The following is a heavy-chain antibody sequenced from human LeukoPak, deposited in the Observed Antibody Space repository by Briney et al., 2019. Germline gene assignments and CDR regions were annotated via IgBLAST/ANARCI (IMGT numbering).Heavy chain of an antibody. J-gene: IGHJ4*02. Sequence: KPSETLSLTCTVSGGSISSSSYYWGWIRQPPGKGLEWIGSIYYSGSTYYNPSLKSRVTISVDTSKNQFSLKLSSVTAADTAVYYCARISIAVAIYFDYWGQGTLVTVSS. CDR1: GGSISSSSYY. CDR2: IYYSGST. D-gene: IGHD6-19*01. V-gene: IGHV4-39*07. CDR3: ARISIAVAIYFDY.